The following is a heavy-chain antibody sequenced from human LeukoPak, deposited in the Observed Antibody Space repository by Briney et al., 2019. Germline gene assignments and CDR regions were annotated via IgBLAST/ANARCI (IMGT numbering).Heavy chain of an antibody. D-gene: IGHD3-16*01. V-gene: IGHV4-59*08. CDR3: ARLIGGTGVTFDI. Sequence: PSETLSLTCTVSGGSISSYYWSWNRQPPGKGLEWIGYIYYSGSTNYNPSLKSRVTISVDTSKNQFSLKLSSVTAADTAVYYCARLIGGTGVTFDIWGQGTMVTVSS. J-gene: IGHJ3*02. CDR1: GGSISSYY. CDR2: IYYSGST.